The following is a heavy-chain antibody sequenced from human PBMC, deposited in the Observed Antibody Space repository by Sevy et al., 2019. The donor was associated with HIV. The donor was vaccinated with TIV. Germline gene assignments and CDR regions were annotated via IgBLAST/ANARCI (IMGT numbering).Heavy chain of an antibody. CDR2: IYHSGST. D-gene: IGHD3-10*01. Sequence: SETLSLTCAVYGGSFSGYYWSWIRQPPGKGLEWIGEIYHSGSTNYNPSLKSRVTISVDTSKNQFSLKLSSVTAADTAVYYCAGGQGYYGSGSYAYFDYWGQGTLVTVSS. CDR1: GGSFSGYY. J-gene: IGHJ4*02. V-gene: IGHV4-34*01. CDR3: AGGQGYYGSGSYAYFDY.